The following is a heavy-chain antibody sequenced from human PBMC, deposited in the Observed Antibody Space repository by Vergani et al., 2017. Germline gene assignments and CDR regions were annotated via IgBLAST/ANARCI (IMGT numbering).Heavy chain of an antibody. CDR3: AKSSGIAAAGPEYFQH. CDR1: GFTFSSYD. V-gene: IGHV3-13*05. D-gene: IGHD6-13*01. CDR2: IGTAGDP. Sequence: EVQLVESGGGLVQPGGSLRLSCAASGFTFSSYDMHWVRQATGKGLEWVSAIGTAGDPYYPGSVKGRFTISRENAKNSLYLQMNSLRAEDTAVYYCAKSSGIAAAGPEYFQHWGQGTLVTVSS. J-gene: IGHJ1*01.